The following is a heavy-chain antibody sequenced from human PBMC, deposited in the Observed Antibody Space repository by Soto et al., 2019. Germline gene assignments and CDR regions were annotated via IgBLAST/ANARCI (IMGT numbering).Heavy chain of an antibody. CDR3: ARIYIAARPDYYYYMDV. V-gene: IGHV2-26*01. J-gene: IGHJ6*03. D-gene: IGHD6-6*01. CDR2: IFSNDEK. Sequence: QVTLKESGPVLVKPTETLTLTCTVSGFSLSNARMGVSWIRQPPGKALEWLAHIFSNDEKSYSTSLKSRLTIPKDTSKSQVVLTMTNMDPVDTATYYCARIYIAARPDYYYYMDVWGKGTTVTVSS. CDR1: GFSLSNARMG.